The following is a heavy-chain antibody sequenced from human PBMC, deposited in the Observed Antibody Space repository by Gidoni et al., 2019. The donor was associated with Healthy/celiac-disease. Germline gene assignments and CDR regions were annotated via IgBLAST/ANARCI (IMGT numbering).Heavy chain of an antibody. J-gene: IGHJ6*02. D-gene: IGHD4-17*01. CDR3: ARGGDGDYVLYPLGERYGMDV. CDR2: ISSSGSTI. Sequence: EVQLVESGGGLVQPGGSLRLSCAASGFTFSSYEMTWVRQAPGKGLEWVSYISSSGSTIYYADSVKGRFTISRDNAKNSLYLQMNSLRAEDTAVYYCARGGDGDYVLYPLGERYGMDVWGQGTTVTVSS. V-gene: IGHV3-48*03. CDR1: GFTFSSYE.